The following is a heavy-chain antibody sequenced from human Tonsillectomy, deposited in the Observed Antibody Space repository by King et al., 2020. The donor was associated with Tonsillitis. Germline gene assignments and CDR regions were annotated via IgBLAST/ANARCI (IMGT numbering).Heavy chain of an antibody. J-gene: IGHJ6*02. V-gene: IGHV3-30*18. CDR2: ISYDRSNE. D-gene: IGHD3-9*01. CDR3: AKQFYDILSGFYFYYGMDV. Sequence: QLVQSGGGVVQPGRSLRLSCAASGFTFRNYGVHWVRQAPGKGLEWVAVISYDRSNEYYADSVKGRFTISRDNSKNTLYLQMNSLRAEDTAVYYCAKQFYDILSGFYFYYGMDVWGQGTTVTVSS. CDR1: GFTFRNYG.